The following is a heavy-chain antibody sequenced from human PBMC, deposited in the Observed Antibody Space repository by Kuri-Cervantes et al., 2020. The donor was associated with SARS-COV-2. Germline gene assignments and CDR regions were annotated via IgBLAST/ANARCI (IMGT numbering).Heavy chain of an antibody. Sequence: GESLKISCAASGFTFSDYYMSWIRQAPGKGLEWLSYISTSSGYTNYADSVKGRFTISRDNAKKSIYLQMNSLRAEDTAVYYCARELSAGMASGGDYRWGQGTLVTVSS. V-gene: IGHV3-11*06. CDR1: GFTFSDYY. CDR2: ISTSSGYT. CDR3: ARELSAGMASGGDYR. D-gene: IGHD5-12*01. J-gene: IGHJ4*02.